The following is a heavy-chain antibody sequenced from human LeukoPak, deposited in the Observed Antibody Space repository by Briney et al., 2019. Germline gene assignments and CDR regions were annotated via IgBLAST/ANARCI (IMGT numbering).Heavy chain of an antibody. D-gene: IGHD2-2*01. CDR3: ARRACSSTSCNFDY. J-gene: IGHJ4*02. Sequence: GASVKVSCKVSGYTLTELSMHWVRQAPGKGLEWMGGFDPEDGETIYAQKFQGRVTITTDESTSTAYMELSSLRSEDTAVYYCARRACSSTSCNFDYWGQGTLVTVSS. CDR2: FDPEDGET. V-gene: IGHV1-24*01. CDR1: GYTLTELS.